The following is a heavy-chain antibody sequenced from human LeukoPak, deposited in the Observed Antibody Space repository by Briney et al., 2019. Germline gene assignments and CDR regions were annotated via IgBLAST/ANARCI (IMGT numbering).Heavy chain of an antibody. J-gene: IGHJ4*02. CDR3: LAVGFQGHFIY. CDR2: ICHAGTET. V-gene: IGHV3-64D*06. D-gene: IGHD2/OR15-2a*01. CDR1: GFSFRSHG. Sequence: GGALRLSCSASGFSFRSHGFLWVRQSAAKDLEHVSAICHAGTETYYADSVKGRFNITTDNSKNTVPYQLSSLRVDDTGVHYCLAVGFQGHFIYWGPGAPVTV.